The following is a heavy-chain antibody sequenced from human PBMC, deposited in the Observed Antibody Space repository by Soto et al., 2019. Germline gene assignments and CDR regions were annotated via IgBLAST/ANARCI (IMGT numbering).Heavy chain of an antibody. D-gene: IGHD1-1*01. CDR3: AKDGAGSAVSWKYFDY. V-gene: IGHV3-23*01. CDR2: ISGSGGST. CDR1: GFTFAGYST. J-gene: IGHJ4*02. Sequence: PEGSLRLSCAASGFTFAGYSTMSWVRQAPGKGLEWVSSISGSGGSTYYADSVKGRFTISRDNSKNTLYLQMNSLSAEDTASYDCAKDGAGSAVSWKYFDYCGQGALVAVSS.